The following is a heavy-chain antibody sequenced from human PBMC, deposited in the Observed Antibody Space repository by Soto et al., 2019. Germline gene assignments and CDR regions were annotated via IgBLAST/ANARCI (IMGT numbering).Heavy chain of an antibody. V-gene: IGHV1-69*02. D-gene: IGHD6-13*01. Sequence: QVQLVQSGAEVQKPGSSVKVSCNASGGTFSSSTISWGRQAPGQGLEWMGRIIPILGIANYAQKFQSRVTITADKSTSTAYMELSSLRSEDTAVYYCAADPVAAAGRADPWGQGALVTVCS. J-gene: IGHJ5*02. CDR1: GGTFSSST. CDR3: AADPVAAAGRADP. CDR2: IIPILGIA.